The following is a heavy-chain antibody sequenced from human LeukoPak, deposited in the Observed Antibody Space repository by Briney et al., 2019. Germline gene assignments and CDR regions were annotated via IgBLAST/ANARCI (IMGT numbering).Heavy chain of an antibody. V-gene: IGHV3-33*01. CDR2: IWYDGSNK. CDR1: GFTFSSYG. J-gene: IGHJ4*02. D-gene: IGHD3-22*01. Sequence: GGSLRLSCAASGFTFSSYGMHWVRQAPGKGLEWVAVIWYDGSNKYYADSVKGRFTISRDNAKNSLYLQMNSLRAEDTAVYYCARANYYDTSGSDYWGQGTLVTVSS. CDR3: ARANYYDTSGSDY.